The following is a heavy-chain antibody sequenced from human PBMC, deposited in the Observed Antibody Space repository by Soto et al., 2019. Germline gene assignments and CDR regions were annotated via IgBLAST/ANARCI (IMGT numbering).Heavy chain of an antibody. V-gene: IGHV4-34*01. Sequence: QLQQWGAGLLKPSETLSLTCVVSGGSFSTYYYNWILQSPGKGLEWIGEINHSGNNNYSPSLKRRVTMSLDTSTNQSSLKLTAVTAADKAVYYCARGGSNDWQVALDIWGQGTMVTVSS. J-gene: IGHJ3*02. D-gene: IGHD3-9*01. CDR2: INHSGNN. CDR3: ARGGSNDWQVALDI. CDR1: GGSFSTYY.